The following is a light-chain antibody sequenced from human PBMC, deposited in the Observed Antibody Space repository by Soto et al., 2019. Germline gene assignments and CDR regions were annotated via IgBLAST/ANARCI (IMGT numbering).Light chain of an antibody. V-gene: IGLV2-23*01. Sequence: QSVLTQPASVSGSPGQSITISCTGTSNAVGSYNLVSWYQQYSGKAPKLIIYEDNRRPSRVSNRFSGSRSGNTASLTISGLQADYEADYYCCSYAGPSTWVFGGGTKLTVL. J-gene: IGLJ3*02. CDR3: CSYAGPSTWV. CDR1: SNAVGSYNL. CDR2: EDN.